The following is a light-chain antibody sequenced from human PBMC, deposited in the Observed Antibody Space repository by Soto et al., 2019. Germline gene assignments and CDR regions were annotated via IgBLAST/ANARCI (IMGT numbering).Light chain of an antibody. CDR1: SSNIGAGYD. Sequence: QSVLTQPPSVSGAPGQRVTISCTGSSSNIGAGYDVHWYQQLPGAAPTLLIFGIFNRPSGVSERFSGSRSGASASLAIAGLQAEDEAEYYCQYYDNSLSGSEVFGTGTKLTVL. V-gene: IGLV1-40*01. J-gene: IGLJ1*01. CDR2: GIF. CDR3: QYYDNSLSGSEV.